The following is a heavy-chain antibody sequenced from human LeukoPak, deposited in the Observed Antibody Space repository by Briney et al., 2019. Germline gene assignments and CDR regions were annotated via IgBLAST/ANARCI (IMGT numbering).Heavy chain of an antibody. D-gene: IGHD3-10*01. J-gene: IGHJ4*02. CDR2: FDPEDGET. CDR3: ATDGPRELLPRPFDY. Sequence: ASVKVSCMVSGYTLTQLSMHWVRQAPGKGLEWMGGFDPEDGETIYAQKFQGRVTMTGDTSTDTAYMELSSLRSEDTAVYYCATDGPRELLPRPFDYWGQGTLVTVSS. V-gene: IGHV1-24*01. CDR1: GYTLTQLS.